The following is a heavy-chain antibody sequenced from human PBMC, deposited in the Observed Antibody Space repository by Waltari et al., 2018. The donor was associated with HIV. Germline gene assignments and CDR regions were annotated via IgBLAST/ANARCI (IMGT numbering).Heavy chain of an antibody. CDR3: ARTWAGSETQRSFDY. V-gene: IGHV2-5*02. CDR2: NYWDDDV. CDR1: GSSLSTTGVG. D-gene: IGHD6-25*01. Sequence: QITLKESGPTLVTPTQSLTLTCTFSGSSLSTTGVGVGWIRQPPGKALEWLALNYWDDDVRYSPFLKSRITVTKDTSENQVVRTMTNMAPVDTATYYCARTWAGSETQRSFDYWGQGTLVTVSS. J-gene: IGHJ4*02.